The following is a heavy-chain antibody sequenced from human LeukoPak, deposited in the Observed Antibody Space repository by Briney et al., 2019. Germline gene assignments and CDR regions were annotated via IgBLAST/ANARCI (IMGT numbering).Heavy chain of an antibody. CDR1: GGSFSGYY. CDR2: INHSGST. Sequence: SETLSLTCAVYGGSFSGYYWSRIRQPPGKGLEWIGEINHSGSTNYNPSLKSRVTISVDTSKNQFFLKLSSVTAATTALYYCARGRSYYGSGSYYYYYMDVWGKGTTVTVSS. CDR3: ARGRSYYGSGSYYYYYMDV. V-gene: IGHV4-34*01. D-gene: IGHD3-10*01. J-gene: IGHJ6*03.